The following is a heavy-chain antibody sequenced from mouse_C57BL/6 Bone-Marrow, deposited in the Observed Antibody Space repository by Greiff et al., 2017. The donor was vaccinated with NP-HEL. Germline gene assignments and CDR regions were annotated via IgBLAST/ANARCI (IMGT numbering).Heavy chain of an antibody. J-gene: IGHJ1*03. CDR2: IYPRSGNT. Sequence: QVQLQQSGAELARPGASVKLSCKASGYTFTSYGISWVKQRTGQGLEWIGEIYPRSGNTYYNEKFKGKATLTADKSSSTAYMELRSLTSEDSAVYFCARDTTEGYWYFDVWGTGTTVTVSS. D-gene: IGHD1-1*01. V-gene: IGHV1-81*01. CDR1: GYTFTSYG. CDR3: ARDTTEGYWYFDV.